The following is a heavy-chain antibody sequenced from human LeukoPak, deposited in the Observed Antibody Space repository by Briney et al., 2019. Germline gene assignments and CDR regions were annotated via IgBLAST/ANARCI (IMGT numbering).Heavy chain of an antibody. D-gene: IGHD2-2*02. V-gene: IGHV4-39*07. J-gene: IGHJ4*02. CDR3: VRAIVVVPAAICYFDY. CDR2: IYYSGST. Sequence: SETLSLTCTVSGGSISSSSYYWGWIRQPPGKGLEWIGSIYYSGSTNYNPSLKSRVTISVDTSKNQFSLKLSSVTAADTAVYYCVRAIVVVPAAICYFDYWGQGTLVTVSS. CDR1: GGSISSSSYY.